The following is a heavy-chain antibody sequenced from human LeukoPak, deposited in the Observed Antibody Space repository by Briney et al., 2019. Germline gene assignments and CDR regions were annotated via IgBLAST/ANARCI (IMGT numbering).Heavy chain of an antibody. CDR2: VNSDGSST. J-gene: IGHJ4*02. V-gene: IGHV3-74*01. D-gene: IGHD3-10*01. CDR3: ARDRSRYYYGSGSADY. CDR1: GFTFSSYW. Sequence: GGSLRLSCAASGFTFSSYWMHWVRQAPGKGLVWVSRVNSDGSSTSYADSVKGRFTISSDNSKNTLYLQMNSLRAEDTAVYYCARDRSRYYYGSGSADYWGQGTLVTVSS.